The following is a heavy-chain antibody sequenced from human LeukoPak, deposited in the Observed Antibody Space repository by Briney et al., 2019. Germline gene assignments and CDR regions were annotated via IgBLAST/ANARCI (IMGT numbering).Heavy chain of an antibody. V-gene: IGHV3-21*01. J-gene: IGHJ4*02. CDR1: GFTFSSYS. Sequence: TGGSLRLSCAASGFTFSSYSMNWVRQAPGKGLEWVSSISSSSYIYYADSVKGRFTISRDNAKNSLYLQMNSLRAEDTAVYYCARGIAVAGSGYFDYWGQGTLVTVSS. CDR3: ARGIAVAGSGYFDY. CDR2: ISSSSYI. D-gene: IGHD6-19*01.